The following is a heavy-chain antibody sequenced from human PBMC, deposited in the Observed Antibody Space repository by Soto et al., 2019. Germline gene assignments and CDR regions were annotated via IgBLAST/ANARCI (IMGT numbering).Heavy chain of an antibody. CDR2: INTGGTTT. D-gene: IGHD2-21*01. Sequence: EVQLVESGGGLVQPGGSLRLSCAASTFTFSSYWMHWVRQAPGQGLVWVSRINTGGTTTTYADSVNGRFTTSRDNAANTLYLQMNSLRAEDTAVYYCASVPTGKFGVWNYWGQGTLVTVSS. CDR1: TFTFSSYW. V-gene: IGHV3-74*01. CDR3: ASVPTGKFGVWNY. J-gene: IGHJ4*02.